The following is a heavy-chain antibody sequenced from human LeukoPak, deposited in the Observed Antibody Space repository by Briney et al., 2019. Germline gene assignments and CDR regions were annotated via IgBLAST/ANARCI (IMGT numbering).Heavy chain of an antibody. CDR1: GGSISSGGYY. J-gene: IGHJ5*02. CDR3: ARTPYGDYNWFDP. V-gene: IGHV4-31*03. CDR2: IYYSGST. Sequence: PSETLSLTCTVSGGSISSGGYYWSWIRQHPGKGLEWIGYIYYSGSTSYNPSLKSRVTILVDTSKNQFSLKLSSVTAADTAVYYCARTPYGDYNWFDPWGQGTLVTVSS. D-gene: IGHD4-17*01.